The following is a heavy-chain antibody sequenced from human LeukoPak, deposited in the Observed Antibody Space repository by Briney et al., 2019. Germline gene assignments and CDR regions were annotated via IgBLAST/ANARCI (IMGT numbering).Heavy chain of an antibody. CDR2: ISGSNGNT. Sequence: ASVKVSCKAFGYTFSRYGVSWVRQAPGQGLEWIGWISGSNGNTNYAQNFQDRLTVTTDSSTSTAYMELRSLRSDDTAVYYCARAGYYYGSGYNWFDPWGQGTLVTVSS. D-gene: IGHD3-10*01. CDR3: ARAGYYYGSGYNWFDP. J-gene: IGHJ5*02. V-gene: IGHV1-18*01. CDR1: GYTFSRYG.